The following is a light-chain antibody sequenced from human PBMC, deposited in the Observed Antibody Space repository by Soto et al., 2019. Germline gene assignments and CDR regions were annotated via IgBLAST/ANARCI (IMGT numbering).Light chain of an antibody. J-gene: IGLJ3*02. CDR1: NTDVGHDKF. Sequence: QSALTQPASVSGSPGQSITITCTGSNTDVGHDKFVSWYQQHPGKAPKLMIYDVSRLPSGISDRFSGSKSGNTASLTISGLQAEDEADSYSGSYTTSKTWVFGGGTKLTVL. V-gene: IGLV2-14*01. CDR3: GSYTTSKTWV. CDR2: DVS.